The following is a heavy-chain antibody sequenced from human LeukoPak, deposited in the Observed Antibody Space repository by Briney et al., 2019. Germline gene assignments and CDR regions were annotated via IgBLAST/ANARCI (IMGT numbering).Heavy chain of an antibody. V-gene: IGHV4-4*07. CDR2: IYTSGST. Sequence: PSETLSLTCTVSGGSISSYYWSWIRQPAGKGLEWIGRIYTSGSTNYNPSLKSRVTMSVDTSKNQFSLKLSSVTAADTAVYYCARWYCSSTSCYYDYWGQGTLVTVS. J-gene: IGHJ4*02. D-gene: IGHD2-2*01. CDR3: ARWYCSSTSCYYDY. CDR1: GGSISSYY.